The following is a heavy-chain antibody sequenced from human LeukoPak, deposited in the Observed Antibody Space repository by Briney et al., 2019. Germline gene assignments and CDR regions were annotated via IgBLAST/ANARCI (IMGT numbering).Heavy chain of an antibody. D-gene: IGHD2/OR15-2a*01. V-gene: IGHV1-69*13. CDR2: IIPIFGTA. CDR1: GGTFSSYA. J-gene: IGHJ4*02. Sequence: GASVKLSCKASGGTFSSYAISWVRQAPGQGLEWMGGIIPIFGTANYAQKFQGRVTITADESTSTAYMELSSLRSEDTAVYYCARGWFSQYFYHYFDYWGQGTLVTVSS. CDR3: ARGWFSQYFYHYFDY.